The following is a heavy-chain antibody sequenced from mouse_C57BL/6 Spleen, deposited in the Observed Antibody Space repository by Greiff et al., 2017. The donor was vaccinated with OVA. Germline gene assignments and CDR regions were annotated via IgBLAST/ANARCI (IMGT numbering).Heavy chain of an antibody. V-gene: IGHV3-6*01. CDR1: GYSITSGYY. CDR3: ARITTVVADAMDY. D-gene: IGHD1-1*01. J-gene: IGHJ4*01. CDR2: ISYDGSN. Sequence: DVKLQESGPGLVKPSQSLSLTCSVTGYSITSGYYWNWIRQFPGNKLEWMGYISYDGSNNYNPSLKNRISITRDTSKNQFFLKLNSVTTEDTATYYCARITTVVADAMDYWGQGTSVTVSS.